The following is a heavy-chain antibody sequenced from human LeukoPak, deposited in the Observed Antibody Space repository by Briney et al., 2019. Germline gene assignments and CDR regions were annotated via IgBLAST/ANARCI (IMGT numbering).Heavy chain of an antibody. CDR2: IKQDGSEK. D-gene: IGHD3-10*01. Sequence: GGSLRLSCAASGFTFSSYCMSWVRQAPGKGLEWVANIKQDGSEKYYVDSVKGRFTISRDNAKNSLFLQMNSLRAEDTAAYYCARESFYYGSGSYYKRGYYFDYWGQGTLVTVSS. J-gene: IGHJ4*02. CDR3: ARESFYYGSGSYYKRGYYFDY. CDR1: GFTFSSYC. V-gene: IGHV3-7*01.